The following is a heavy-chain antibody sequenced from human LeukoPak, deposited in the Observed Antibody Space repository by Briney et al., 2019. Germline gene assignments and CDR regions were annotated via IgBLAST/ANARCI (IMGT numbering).Heavy chain of an antibody. D-gene: IGHD3-10*01. CDR1: GYTFTSYY. J-gene: IGHJ5*02. Sequence: ASVKVSCKASGYTFTSYYMHWVRQAPGQGLEWMGIINPSGGSTSYAQKFQGRVTMTRDTSISTAYMELSRLRSDDTAVYYCARDTMVRGVIFWFDPWGQGTLVTVSS. CDR3: ARDTMVRGVIFWFDP. V-gene: IGHV1-46*01. CDR2: INPSGGST.